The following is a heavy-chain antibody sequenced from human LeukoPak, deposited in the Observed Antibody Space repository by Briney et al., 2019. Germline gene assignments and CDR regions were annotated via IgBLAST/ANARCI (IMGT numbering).Heavy chain of an antibody. Sequence: GGSQRLSCAASGFTFSSYAMSWVRQAPGKGLEWVSAISGSGGSTYYADSVKGRFTISRDNSKNTLYLQMNSLRAEDTAVYYCAKRGFLASYGYVDYWGQGTLVTVSS. V-gene: IGHV3-23*01. CDR3: AKRGFLASYGYVDY. CDR1: GFTFSSYA. CDR2: ISGSGGST. J-gene: IGHJ4*02. D-gene: IGHD5-18*01.